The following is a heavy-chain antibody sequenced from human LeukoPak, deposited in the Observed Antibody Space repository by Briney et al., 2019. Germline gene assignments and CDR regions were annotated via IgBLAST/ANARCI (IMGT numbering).Heavy chain of an antibody. V-gene: IGHV3-23*01. J-gene: IGHJ5*02. Sequence: GGSLRLSCAASGFTFSSSAMSWVRHSPGKGLEWVSGISGSGGTTYYADSVKGRFTISRDNAKNSLYLQMNSLRAEDTALYYCARGIATGIDFFDPWGQGTLVTVSS. CDR3: ARGIATGIDFFDP. D-gene: IGHD6-13*01. CDR2: ISGSGGTT. CDR1: GFTFSSSA.